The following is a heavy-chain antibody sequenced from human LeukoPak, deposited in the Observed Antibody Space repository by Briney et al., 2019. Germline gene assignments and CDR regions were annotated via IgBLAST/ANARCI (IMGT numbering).Heavy chain of an antibody. CDR1: GYGFTSYW. CDR3: ARSKNTVVTPSYYFDY. D-gene: IGHD4-23*01. V-gene: IGHV5-51*01. CDR2: IYPGDSDT. Sequence: GESLKISCKGSGYGFTSYWIGWVRQMPGKGLEWMGIIYPGDSDTRYSPSFQGQVTISADKSISTAYLQWSSLKASDTAMYYCARSKNTVVTPSYYFDYWGQGTLVTVSS. J-gene: IGHJ4*02.